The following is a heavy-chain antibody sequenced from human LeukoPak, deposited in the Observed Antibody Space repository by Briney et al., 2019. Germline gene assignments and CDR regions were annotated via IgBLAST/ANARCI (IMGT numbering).Heavy chain of an antibody. CDR3: ARSYDFRSGYYPLDY. CDR1: GYTFTSYY. Sequence: ASVKVSCKASGYTFTSYYMHWVRQAPGQRLEWMGIINPSGGSTSYAQKFQGRVTMTRDTSTSTVYMELSSLRSEDTAVYYCARSYDFRSGYYPLDYWGQGTLVTVSS. V-gene: IGHV1-46*01. D-gene: IGHD3-3*01. J-gene: IGHJ4*02. CDR2: INPSGGST.